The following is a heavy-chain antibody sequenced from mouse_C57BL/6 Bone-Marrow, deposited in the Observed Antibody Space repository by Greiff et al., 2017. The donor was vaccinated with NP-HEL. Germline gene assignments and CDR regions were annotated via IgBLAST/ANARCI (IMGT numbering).Heavy chain of an antibody. CDR1: GYTFTSYW. CDR2: IDPSDSYT. V-gene: IGHV1-50*01. J-gene: IGHJ2*01. CDR3: ARLGYDGSNPFDY. D-gene: IGHD1-1*01. Sequence: QVQLQQPGAELVKPGASVKLSCKASGYTFTSYWMQWVKQRPGQGLEWIGEIDPSDSYTNYNQKFKGKATLTVDTSSSTAYMQLSSLTSEDSAVYYCARLGYDGSNPFDYWGQGTTLTVSS.